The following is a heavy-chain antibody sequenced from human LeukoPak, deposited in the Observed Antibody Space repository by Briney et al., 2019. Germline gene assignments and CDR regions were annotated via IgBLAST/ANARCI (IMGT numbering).Heavy chain of an antibody. V-gene: IGHV4-30-4*08. J-gene: IGHJ6*02. CDR1: GFPFSSYW. CDR2: IYDSGTT. Sequence: LRLSCVASGFPFSSYWMTWIRQPPGKGLEWIGYIYDSGTTSYNPSLKSRVTISIDTSKNQFSLKLSSVTAADTAVYFCASGSTLIGYGMDVWGQGTTVTVSS. CDR3: ASGSTLIGYGMDV. D-gene: IGHD6-25*01.